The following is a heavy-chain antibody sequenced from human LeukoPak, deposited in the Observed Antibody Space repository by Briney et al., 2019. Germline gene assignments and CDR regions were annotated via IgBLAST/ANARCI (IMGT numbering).Heavy chain of an antibody. CDR2: ISGSGGNT. J-gene: IGHJ4*02. Sequence: PGGSLRLSCAASGFTCRSCAMSWVRQAPGKGLEWVSSISGSGGNTYYADSVKGRFTVSRDTSKNTLYLQMNSLRAEDTAVYYCAKRSEGFDHWGQGTLVTVSS. V-gene: IGHV3-23*01. CDR1: GFTCRSCA. CDR3: AKRSEGFDH.